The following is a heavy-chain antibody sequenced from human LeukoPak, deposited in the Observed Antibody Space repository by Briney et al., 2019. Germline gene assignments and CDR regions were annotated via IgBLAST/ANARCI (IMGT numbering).Heavy chain of an antibody. CDR2: MNPNSGNT. V-gene: IGHV1-8*03. CDR1: GYTFTSYD. Sequence: ASVKVSCKASGYTFTSYDINWVRQATGQGLEWMGWMNPNSGNTGYAQKFQGRVTITRNTSISTAYMELSSLRSEDTAVYYCARTYSSSRTYYFDYWGQGTLVTVSS. D-gene: IGHD6-13*01. CDR3: ARTYSSSRTYYFDY. J-gene: IGHJ4*02.